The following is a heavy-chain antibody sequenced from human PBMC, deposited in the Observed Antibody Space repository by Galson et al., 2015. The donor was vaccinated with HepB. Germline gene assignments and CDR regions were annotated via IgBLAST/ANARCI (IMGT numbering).Heavy chain of an antibody. CDR3: ASRHCSSANCPGHYFYYYYMDV. V-gene: IGHV1-69*13. J-gene: IGHJ6*03. Sequence: SVKVSCKASGGSVSTYTINWVRQVPGQGLDWMGAIIPVFGTTTYAQKFQGRVTITADESTSTAYMELSSLKYDDTAVYYRASRHCSSANCPGHYFYYYYMDVWGKGTTVTVSS. CDR1: GGSVSTYT. CDR2: IIPVFGTT. D-gene: IGHD2-2*01.